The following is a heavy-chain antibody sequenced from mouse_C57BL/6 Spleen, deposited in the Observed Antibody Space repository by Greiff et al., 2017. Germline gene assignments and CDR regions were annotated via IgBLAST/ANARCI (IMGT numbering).Heavy chain of an antibody. CDR3: TTNYYGSSYGAY. V-gene: IGHV14-4*01. Sequence: VQLQQSGAELVRPGASVKLSCTASGFNIKDDYMHWVKQRPEQCLEWIGWIDPENGDTEYASKFQGKATITADTSSNTAYLQLSSLTSEDTAVYYWTTNYYGSSYGAYWGQGTLVTVSA. D-gene: IGHD1-1*01. CDR1: GFNIKDDY. CDR2: IDPENGDT. J-gene: IGHJ3*01.